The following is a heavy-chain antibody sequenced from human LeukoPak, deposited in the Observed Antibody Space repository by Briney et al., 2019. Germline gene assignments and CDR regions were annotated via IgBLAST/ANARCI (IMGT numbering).Heavy chain of an antibody. J-gene: IGHJ4*02. D-gene: IGHD3-10*01. Sequence: GASVKVSCKASGYTFTSYYMHWVRQAPGQGLEWMGWISAYNGNTNYAQKLQGRVTMTTDTSTSTAYMELRSLRSDDTAVYYCARLGSGSYYNTLRYWGQGTLVTVSS. CDR1: GYTFTSYY. V-gene: IGHV1-18*04. CDR3: ARLGSGSYYNTLRY. CDR2: ISAYNGNT.